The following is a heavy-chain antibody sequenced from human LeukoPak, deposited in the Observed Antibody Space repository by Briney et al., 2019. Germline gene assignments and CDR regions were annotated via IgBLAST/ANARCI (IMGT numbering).Heavy chain of an antibody. Sequence: ASVKVSCKASGYTFTGYYMHWVRQAPGQGLEWMGWINPNSGGTNYAQKFRGRVTMTRDTSISTAYMELSRLRSDDTAVYYCARGSTIFGVARLYNWFDPWGQGTLVTVSS. V-gene: IGHV1-2*02. J-gene: IGHJ5*02. D-gene: IGHD3-3*01. CDR1: GYTFTGYY. CDR3: ARGSTIFGVARLYNWFDP. CDR2: INPNSGGT.